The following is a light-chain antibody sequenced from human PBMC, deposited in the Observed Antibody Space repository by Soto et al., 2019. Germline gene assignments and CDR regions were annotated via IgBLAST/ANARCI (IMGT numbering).Light chain of an antibody. Sequence: QSALTQPASVSGSPGQSITISCTGTSSDVGKYNFVSWYRQHPGKAPKLIIYQVDKRPSGISSRFSGSKSGNTASLTISGLQAEDEADYFCCSFAGTSTVFGGGIKLTVL. CDR1: SSDVGKYNF. J-gene: IGLJ2*01. CDR3: CSFAGTSTV. CDR2: QVD. V-gene: IGLV2-23*02.